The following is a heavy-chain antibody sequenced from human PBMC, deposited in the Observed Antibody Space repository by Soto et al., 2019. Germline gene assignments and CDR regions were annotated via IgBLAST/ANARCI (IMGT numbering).Heavy chain of an antibody. V-gene: IGHV3-48*01. J-gene: IGHJ4*02. CDR3: AKDPQHSSSSSRGVDY. CDR2: ISSSSSTI. D-gene: IGHD6-6*01. Sequence: LRLSCAASGFTFSSYSMNWVRQAPGKGLEWVSYISSSSSTIYYADSVKGRFTISRDNSKNTLYLQMNGLRAEDTAVYYCAKDPQHSSSSSRGVDYWGQGTLVTVSS. CDR1: GFTFSSYS.